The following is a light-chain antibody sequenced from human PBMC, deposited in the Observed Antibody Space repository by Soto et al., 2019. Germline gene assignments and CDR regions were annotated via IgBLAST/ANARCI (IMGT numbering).Light chain of an antibody. CDR2: GTS. CDR3: QQRTNWPPGLT. Sequence: ELVMTQSPATLSVSPGERATLSCRASQSFSSNVAWYQQKPGQAPRLLIYGTSTRAIGIPARFSGSGSGTDFTLTISSLEPEDFAIYYCQQRTNWPPGLTFGGGTKVEIK. V-gene: IGKV3D-15*01. CDR1: QSFSSN. J-gene: IGKJ4*01.